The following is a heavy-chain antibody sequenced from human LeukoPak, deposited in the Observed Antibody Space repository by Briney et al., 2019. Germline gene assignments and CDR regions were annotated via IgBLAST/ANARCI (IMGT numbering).Heavy chain of an antibody. CDR1: GGSLSGYY. CDR2: INHSGSN. CDR3: ARAQELYNWFDP. V-gene: IGHV4-34*01. Sequence: PSETLSLTRAVYGGSLSGYYWSWIRQPPGKGLEWIGDINHSGSNNCNPSLKSRVTMSVDTSKNQFSLKLTSVTAADTAVYYCARAQELYNWFDPWGRGTPVTVSA. D-gene: IGHD1-7*01. J-gene: IGHJ5*02.